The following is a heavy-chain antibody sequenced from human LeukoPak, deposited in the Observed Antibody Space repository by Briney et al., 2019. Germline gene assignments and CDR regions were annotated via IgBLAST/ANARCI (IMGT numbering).Heavy chain of an antibody. CDR1: GGSISSYY. CDR3: ARLGDYDSSGYQDPDASDI. J-gene: IGHJ3*02. V-gene: IGHV4-59*08. CDR2: IYYSGST. D-gene: IGHD3-22*01. Sequence: PSETLSLTCTVSGGSISSYYWSWIRQPPGKGLEWIGYIYYSGSTNYNPSLKSRVTISVDTSKNQFSLKLSSVTAADTAVYYCARLGDYDSSGYQDPDASDIWGQGTMVTVSS.